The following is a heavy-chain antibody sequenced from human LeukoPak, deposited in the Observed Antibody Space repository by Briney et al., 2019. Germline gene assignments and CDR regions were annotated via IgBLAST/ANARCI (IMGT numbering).Heavy chain of an antibody. CDR2: ISGSGGST. J-gene: IGHJ4*02. CDR3: ARYCSSTSCYAEYSSGWYDGGFDY. Sequence: GGSLRLSCAASGFTFSSYAMSWVRQAPGRGLEWVSAISGSGGSTFYADSVKGRFTIFRDNSKNTLYLQMNSLRAEDTAVYYCARYCSSTSCYAEYSSGWYDGGFDYWGQGTLVTVSS. V-gene: IGHV3-23*01. CDR1: GFTFSSYA. D-gene: IGHD2-2*01.